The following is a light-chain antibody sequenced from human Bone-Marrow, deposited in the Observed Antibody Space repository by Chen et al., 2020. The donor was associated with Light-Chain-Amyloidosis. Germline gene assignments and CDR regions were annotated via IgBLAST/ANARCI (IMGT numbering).Light chain of an antibody. CDR3: QQYRSSPRFT. CDR1: QSVSRSY. J-gene: IGKJ3*01. CDR2: AAS. Sequence: EIVLTQTPGTLSLSPGERATLSCRASQSVSRSYFAWYQQKPVQAPRLLIYAASSRATGIPDRFSCSESGADFTLTISSLEPDDFAVYYCQQYRSSPRFTFGPGTKVDIK. V-gene: IGKV3-20*01.